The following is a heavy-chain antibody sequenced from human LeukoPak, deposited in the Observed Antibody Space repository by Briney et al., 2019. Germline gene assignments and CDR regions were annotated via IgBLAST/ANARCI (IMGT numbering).Heavy chain of an antibody. J-gene: IGHJ4*02. CDR3: ARDVQYYYDTSGYYPDY. CDR1: GFTFSSYG. D-gene: IGHD3-22*01. V-gene: IGHV3-30-3*01. CDR2: ISYDGSNK. Sequence: GGSLRLSCAASGFTFSSYGMHWVRQAPGKGVEWVAVISYDGSNKYYADSVKGRFTISRDNSKNTLYLQMNSLRAEDTAVYYCARDVQYYYDTSGYYPDYWGQGTLVTVSS.